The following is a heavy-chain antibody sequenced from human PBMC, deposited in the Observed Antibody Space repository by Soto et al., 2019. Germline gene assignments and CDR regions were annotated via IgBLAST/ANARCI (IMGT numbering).Heavy chain of an antibody. J-gene: IGHJ4*02. V-gene: IGHV3-48*01. CDR1: GFTFSSYS. CDR2: ISSSSSTI. Sequence: PGGSLRLSCAASGFTFSSYSMNWVRQAPEKGLEWVSYISSSSSTIYYADSVKGRFTISRDNAKNSLYLQMNSLRAEDTAVYYCARVPIPAAMSIYFDYWGQGTLVTVSS. CDR3: ARVPIPAAMSIYFDY. D-gene: IGHD2-2*01.